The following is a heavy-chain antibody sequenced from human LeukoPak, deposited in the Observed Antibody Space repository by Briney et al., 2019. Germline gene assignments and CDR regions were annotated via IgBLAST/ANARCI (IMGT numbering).Heavy chain of an antibody. Sequence: PGGSLRLSCAASGFTFSSYAMHWVRQAPGKGLEYVSAISSNGGSTYYANSVKGRFTISRDNSKNTLYLQMGSLRAEDMAVYYCARAGYSSGWPPYYYYGMDVWGQGTTVTVSS. CDR3: ARAGYSSGWPPYYYYGMDV. J-gene: IGHJ6*02. CDR2: ISSNGGST. D-gene: IGHD6-19*01. CDR1: GFTFSSYA. V-gene: IGHV3-64*01.